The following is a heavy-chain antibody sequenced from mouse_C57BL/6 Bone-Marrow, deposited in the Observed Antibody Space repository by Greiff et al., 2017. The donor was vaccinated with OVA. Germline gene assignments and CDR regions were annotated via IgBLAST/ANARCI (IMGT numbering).Heavy chain of an antibody. CDR2: INPGSGGT. V-gene: IGHV1-54*01. CDR3: ARWATVVAHYFDY. J-gene: IGHJ2*01. Sequence: VMLVESGAELVRPGTSVKVSCKASGYAFTNYLIEWVKQRPGQGLEWIGVINPGSGGTNYNEKFKGKATLTADKSSSTAYMQLSSLTSEDSAVYFCARWATVVAHYFDYWGQGTTLTVSS. CDR1: GYAFTNYL. D-gene: IGHD1-1*01.